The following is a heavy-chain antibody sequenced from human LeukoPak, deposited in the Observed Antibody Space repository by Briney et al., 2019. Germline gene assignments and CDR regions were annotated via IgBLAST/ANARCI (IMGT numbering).Heavy chain of an antibody. CDR2: INPNSGGT. CDR3: AREKSQDGTNWFDP. J-gene: IGHJ5*02. V-gene: IGHV1-2*02. Sequence: ASVKVSCKASGYTFTSYYMHWVRQAPGQGLEWMGWINPNSGGTNYAQKFQGRVTMTRDTSISTAYMELSRLRSDDTAVYYCAREKSQDGTNWFDPWGQGTLVTVSS. CDR1: GYTFTSYY.